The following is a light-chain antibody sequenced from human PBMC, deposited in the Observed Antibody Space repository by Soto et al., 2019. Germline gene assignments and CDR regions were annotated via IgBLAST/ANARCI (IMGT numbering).Light chain of an antibody. CDR1: SSDVGGYTY. CDR3: SSYAGITPYV. V-gene: IGLV2-8*01. J-gene: IGLJ1*01. Sequence: QSVLTQPPSASGSPGQSVTISCTGTSSDVGGYTYVSWYQQHPGKAPKLMIYEVSKRPSGVPDRFSGSKSGNTASLTVSRLQAEDEADYYCSSYAGITPYVFGTGTKLTVL. CDR2: EVS.